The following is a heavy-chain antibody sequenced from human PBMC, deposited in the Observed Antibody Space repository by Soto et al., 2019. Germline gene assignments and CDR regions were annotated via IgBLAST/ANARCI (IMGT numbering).Heavy chain of an antibody. CDR1: GYTFTSYG. CDR3: ARAWDVLRYFDWLQEDFDY. J-gene: IGHJ4*02. Sequence: WASVKVSCKASGYTFTSYGISWVRQVPGQGLEWMGWISAYNGNTNYAQKLQGRVTMTTDTPTSTAYMELRSLRSDDTAVYYCARAWDVLRYFDWLQEDFDYWGQGALVTVSS. CDR2: ISAYNGNT. D-gene: IGHD3-9*01. V-gene: IGHV1-18*04.